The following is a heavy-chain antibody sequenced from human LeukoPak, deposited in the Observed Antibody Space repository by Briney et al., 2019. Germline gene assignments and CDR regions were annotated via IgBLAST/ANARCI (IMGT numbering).Heavy chain of an antibody. CDR3: ARGLPELRSTFGVVTNPFDY. J-gene: IGHJ4*02. CDR1: GGSISSYY. V-gene: IGHV4-59*01. D-gene: IGHD3-3*01. CDR2: IHYSGST. Sequence: PSETLSLTCTVSGGSISSYYWTWIRQPPGKGLEWIGYIHYSGSTNYNPSLKSRITISVDTSKNQFSLKLSSVTAADTAVYYCARGLPELRSTFGVVTNPFDYWGQGTLVTVSS.